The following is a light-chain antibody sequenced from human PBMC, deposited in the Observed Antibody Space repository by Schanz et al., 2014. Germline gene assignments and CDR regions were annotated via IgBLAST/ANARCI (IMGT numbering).Light chain of an antibody. CDR3: LLSYGGAHV. CDR1: GTVSGGHY. V-gene: IGLV7-46*01. CDR2: DTT. J-gene: IGLJ1*01. Sequence: QAVVTQEPSLTVSPGGTVTLTCVSTGTVSGGHYPFWFQQKPGQAPRTLIYDTTMRTSWTPARFSGSLLGGKPALTLSGAQPEDEADYYCLLSYGGAHVFGAGTKLTVL.